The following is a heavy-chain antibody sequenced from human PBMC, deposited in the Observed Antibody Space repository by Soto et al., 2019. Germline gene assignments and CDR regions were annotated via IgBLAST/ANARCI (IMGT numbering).Heavy chain of an antibody. Sequence: QVHLVQSGAEVKKPGASVKVSCKGSGYTFTSYGITWVRQAPGQGLEWMGWISAHNGNTNYAQKRQGRVTVTRDTPTSTAYMELRRLGSDDTAVYYCARGRYGDYWGQGALVTVSS. CDR3: ARGRYGDY. D-gene: IGHD1-1*01. CDR1: GYTFTSYG. V-gene: IGHV1-18*01. CDR2: ISAHNGNT. J-gene: IGHJ4*02.